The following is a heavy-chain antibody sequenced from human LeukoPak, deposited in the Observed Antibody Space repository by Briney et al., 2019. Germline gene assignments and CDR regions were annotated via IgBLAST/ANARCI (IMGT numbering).Heavy chain of an antibody. Sequence: SVKVSCKASGGTFSSYAISWVRQAPGQGLEWMGRIIPILGIANYAQKFQGRVTITADKSTSTAYMELSSLRSEDTAVYYCARVAVAHPAFDYWGQGTLVTVSS. CDR1: GGTFSSYA. D-gene: IGHD6-19*01. CDR3: ARVAVAHPAFDY. J-gene: IGHJ4*02. CDR2: IIPILGIA. V-gene: IGHV1-69*04.